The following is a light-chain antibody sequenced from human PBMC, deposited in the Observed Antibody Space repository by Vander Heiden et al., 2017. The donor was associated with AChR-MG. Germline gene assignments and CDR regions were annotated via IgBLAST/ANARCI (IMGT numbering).Light chain of an antibody. CDR1: QSISNW. Sequence: DIQMTQSPSTLSASVGDRVTITCRASQSISNWLAWYQQKPGKAPKVLIYKASSLESGVPSRFSGSGSGTEFTLTISSLQPDDFATSYCQQGNSYPYTFDQGTKPEIK. CDR3: QQGNSYPYT. CDR2: KAS. J-gene: IGKJ2*01. V-gene: IGKV1-5*03.